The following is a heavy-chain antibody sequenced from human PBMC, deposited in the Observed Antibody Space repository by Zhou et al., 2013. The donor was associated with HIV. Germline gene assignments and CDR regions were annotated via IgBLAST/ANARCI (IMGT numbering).Heavy chain of an antibody. V-gene: IGHV1-69*05. J-gene: IGHJ6*03. D-gene: IGHD2-21*01. Sequence: QVQLVQSGAEVKKPGSSVKVSCKASGGTFITYAISWVRQAPGQRLEWMGAIMPIFGTTDYAQKFQDRVTITTDESTAYMELSSLISEDTAVYYCARDSGRGSTLLTHYSYYYMDVWGKGTTVTVSS. CDR3: ARDSGRGSTLLTHYSYYYMDV. CDR2: IMPIFGTT. CDR1: GGTFITYA.